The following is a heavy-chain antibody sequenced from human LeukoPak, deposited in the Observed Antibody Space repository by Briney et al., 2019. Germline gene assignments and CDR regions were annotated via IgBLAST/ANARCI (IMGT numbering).Heavy chain of an antibody. J-gene: IGHJ4*02. D-gene: IGHD3-9*01. CDR2: INHSGST. Sequence: PSETLSLTCAVYGGSFSGYYWSWIRQPPGKGLEWIGEINHSGSTNYNPSLKSRVTISVDTSKNQFSLKLSSVTAADTAVYYCARPLPKTRYFDWPKIFYRLYYFDYWGQGTLVTVSS. CDR3: ARPLPKTRYFDWPKIFYRLYYFDY. CDR1: GGSFSGYY. V-gene: IGHV4-34*01.